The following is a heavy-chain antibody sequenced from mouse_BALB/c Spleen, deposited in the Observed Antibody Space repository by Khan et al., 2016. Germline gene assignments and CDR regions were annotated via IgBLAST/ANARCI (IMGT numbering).Heavy chain of an antibody. D-gene: IGHD2-4*01. CDR2: IWSGGST. J-gene: IGHJ1*01. CDR1: GFSLTSYG. Sequence: QVQLKQSGPGLVQPSQSLSITCTVSGFSLTSYGVHWVRQSPGKGLEWLGVIWSGGSTDYNAAFISRLSISKDNSKSQVFFKMNSLQANDTAIYYCARIMITTGGGYFDVWGAGTTVTVSS. V-gene: IGHV2-2*02. CDR3: ARIMITTGGGYFDV.